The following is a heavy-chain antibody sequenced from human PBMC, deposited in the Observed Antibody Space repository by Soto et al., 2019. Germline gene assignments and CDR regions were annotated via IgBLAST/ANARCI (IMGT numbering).Heavy chain of an antibody. Sequence: YWIGWVRQMPGKGLEWIGYIYYSGSTYYNPSLKSRVTISVDTSKNQFSLKLSSVTAADTAVYYCARAVANYGITFSPFDYWGQGILVTVSS. V-gene: IGHV4-31*02. CDR3: ARAVANYGITFSPFDY. CDR1: Y. CDR2: IYYSGST. D-gene: IGHD3-16*01. J-gene: IGHJ4*02.